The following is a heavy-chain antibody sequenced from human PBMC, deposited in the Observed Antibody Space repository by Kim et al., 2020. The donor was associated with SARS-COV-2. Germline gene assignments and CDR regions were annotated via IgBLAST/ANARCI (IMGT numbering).Heavy chain of an antibody. CDR3: ARDNVMLFDY. CDR1: GFSFSTYW. J-gene: IGHJ4*02. Sequence: GGSLRLSCAASGFSFSTYWMSWVRQAPGKGLEWVANIKYDGSEKYYVDSVKGRFTISRDNARNSLYLQMNSLRAEDAAVYYCARDNVMLFDYWGQGTLVTVSS. CDR2: IKYDGSEK. D-gene: IGHD2-8*01. V-gene: IGHV3-7*03.